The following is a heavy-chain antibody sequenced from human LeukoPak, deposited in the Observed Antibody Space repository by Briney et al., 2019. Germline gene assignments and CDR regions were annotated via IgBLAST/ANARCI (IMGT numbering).Heavy chain of an antibody. D-gene: IGHD5-18*01. Sequence: GESLKIPCKGSGFSFTSHWIGWVRQLPGKGLEWMGIIYPGDSDTRYSPSFQGQVTISADTSINTAYLQWSRLEASDTAIYYCTRRPVDTAIQGLDCWGQGTLVTVSS. CDR2: IYPGDSDT. CDR1: GFSFTSHW. CDR3: TRRPVDTAIQGLDC. V-gene: IGHV5-51*01. J-gene: IGHJ4*02.